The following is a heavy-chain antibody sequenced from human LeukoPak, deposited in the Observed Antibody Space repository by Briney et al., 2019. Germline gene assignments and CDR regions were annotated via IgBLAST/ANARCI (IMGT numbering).Heavy chain of an antibody. CDR1: GGSISSSGYY. V-gene: IGHV4-39*02. CDR3: ARGSTTGTTSYFDP. Sequence: SETLSLTCTVSGGSISSSGYYWSWIRQPPGKGLEWIGEINHSGSTNYNPSFKSRVTISLNTSKNYFSLKLNSVTAADTAVYYCARGSTTGTTSYFDPWGQGTLVTVSS. CDR2: INHSGST. J-gene: IGHJ5*02. D-gene: IGHD1-1*01.